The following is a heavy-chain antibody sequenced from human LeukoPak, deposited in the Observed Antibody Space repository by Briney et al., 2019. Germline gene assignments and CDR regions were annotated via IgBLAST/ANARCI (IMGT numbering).Heavy chain of an antibody. Sequence: SETLSLTCTVSGGSISSGSYYWSWIRQPGGKGLEWIGCIFPSGSTNYNSSLKSRVTISVDTSKNQFSLKVSSVTAADTAVYYCARGRRDGYNFYWYFDLWGRGTLVTVSS. CDR2: IFPSGST. CDR3: ARGRRDGYNFYWYFDL. D-gene: IGHD5-24*01. V-gene: IGHV4-61*02. J-gene: IGHJ2*01. CDR1: GGSISSGSYY.